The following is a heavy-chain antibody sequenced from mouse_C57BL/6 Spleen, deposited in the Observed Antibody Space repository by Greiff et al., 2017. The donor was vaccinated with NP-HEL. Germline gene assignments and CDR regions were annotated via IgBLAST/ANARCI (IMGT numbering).Heavy chain of an antibody. D-gene: IGHD1-1*01. V-gene: IGHV14-1*01. J-gene: IGHJ2*01. CDR2: IDPEDGDT. CDR3: TTSGYYGSSYNY. CDR1: GFNIKDYY. Sequence: EVQLQQSGAELVRPGASVTLSCTASGFNIKDYYMHWVKQRPEQGLEWIGRIDPEDGDTEYAPKFQGKATMTADTSSNTAYLQLSSLTSEDTAVYYCTTSGYYGSSYNYWGQGTTLTVSS.